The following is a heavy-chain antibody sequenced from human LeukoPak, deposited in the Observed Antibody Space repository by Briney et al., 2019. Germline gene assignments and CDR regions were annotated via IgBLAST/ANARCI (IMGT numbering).Heavy chain of an antibody. CDR1: GFTFSSYW. J-gene: IGHJ4*02. CDR3: ARDHYYGSAGIDY. Sequence: GGSLRLSCAASGFTFSSYWMSWVRQAPGKGLEWVANIKQDGSEKYYVDSVKGRFTISRDNAKNSLYLQMNSLRAEDTAVYYCARDHYYGSAGIDYWGQGTLVAVSS. V-gene: IGHV3-7*01. D-gene: IGHD3-10*01. CDR2: IKQDGSEK.